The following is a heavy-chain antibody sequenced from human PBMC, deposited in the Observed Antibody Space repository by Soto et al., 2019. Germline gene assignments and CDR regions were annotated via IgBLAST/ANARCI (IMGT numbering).Heavy chain of an antibody. CDR1: GYTFTSYD. Sequence: QVQLVQSGAEVKKPGASVKVSCKASGYTFTSYDIHWVRQATGQGLEWMGWMNPKSGNTGYAQKFQGRVTMTRNTSISTANMELTSLRSEDTAVYYCARGLYYKSWSGWRWFDPWGQGTLVTVSS. J-gene: IGHJ5*02. V-gene: IGHV1-8*01. CDR2: MNPKSGNT. D-gene: IGHD3-3*01. CDR3: ARGLYYKSWSGWRWFDP.